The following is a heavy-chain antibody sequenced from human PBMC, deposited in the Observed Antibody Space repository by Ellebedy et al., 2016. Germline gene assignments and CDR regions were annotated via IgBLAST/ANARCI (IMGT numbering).Heavy chain of an antibody. Sequence: SETLSLTXTVSGDSINDGAYFWTWIRQHPGKGLEWIGYIYHSGMTYYNPSLKSRQKISIDTSKNEFSLSLTSVTAADTAVYYCARGVAGRPSGYHYYYYYMDVWGKGTTVTVSS. CDR1: GDSINDGAYF. V-gene: IGHV4-31*03. CDR2: IYHSGMT. J-gene: IGHJ6*03. D-gene: IGHD6-6*01. CDR3: ARGVAGRPSGYHYYYYYMDV.